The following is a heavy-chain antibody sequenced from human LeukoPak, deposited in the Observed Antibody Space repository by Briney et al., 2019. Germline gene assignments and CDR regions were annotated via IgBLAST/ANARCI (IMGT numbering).Heavy chain of an antibody. J-gene: IGHJ4*02. Sequence: GGSLRLSCAASGFTLSSYAMSWVRQGPGKGLEWVSAISVSGNTYHADSVKGRFTISRDNAKNSVYLQMDSLRAEDTAVYYCASLRGFGAPFDYWGQGTLVTVSS. CDR2: ISVSGNT. V-gene: IGHV3-23*01. CDR1: GFTLSSYA. D-gene: IGHD3-10*01. CDR3: ASLRGFGAPFDY.